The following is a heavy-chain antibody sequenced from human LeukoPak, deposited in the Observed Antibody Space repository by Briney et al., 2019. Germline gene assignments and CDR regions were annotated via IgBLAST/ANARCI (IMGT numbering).Heavy chain of an antibody. V-gene: IGHV3-64*01. CDR2: ISSDGGST. J-gene: IGHJ4*02. CDR3: ARVGSGYYTDY. Sequence: GGSLRLSCAASGFTFSSYAMYWVRQAPGKGLEYVSAISSDGGSTYYANSVKGRFTISRDNPKNTLYLQMGSLRAEDMAVYYCARVGSGYYTDYWGQGTLVTVSS. D-gene: IGHD3-3*01. CDR1: GFTFSSYA.